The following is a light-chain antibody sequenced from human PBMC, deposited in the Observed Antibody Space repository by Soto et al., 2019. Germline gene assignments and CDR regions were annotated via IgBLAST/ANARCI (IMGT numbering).Light chain of an antibody. J-gene: IGLJ1*01. CDR2: DVT. V-gene: IGLV2-8*01. CDR1: SSDVGGYNY. CDR3: SSYAGSNNLV. Sequence: QSALTQPPSASGSPVQSVTISCTGTSSDVGGYNYVSWYQQYPGKAPKLMIYDVTKRPSGVPDRFSGSKSGNTASLTVSGLQAEDEADYYCSSYAGSNNLVFGTGTKVTVL.